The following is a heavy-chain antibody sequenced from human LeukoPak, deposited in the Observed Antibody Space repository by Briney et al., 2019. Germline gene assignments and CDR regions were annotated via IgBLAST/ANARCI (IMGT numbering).Heavy chain of an antibody. CDR1: GFTFSSYA. CDR3: AKDIGSDDSSGYYYSLFDY. D-gene: IGHD3-22*01. V-gene: IGHV3-23*01. Sequence: GGSLRLSCAASGFTFSSYAMSWVRQAPGKGLEWVSAISGRGGSTYYADSVKGRFTISRDNSKNTLYLQMNSLRAEDTAVYYCAKDIGSDDSSGYYYSLFDYWGQGTLVTVPS. CDR2: ISGRGGST. J-gene: IGHJ4*02.